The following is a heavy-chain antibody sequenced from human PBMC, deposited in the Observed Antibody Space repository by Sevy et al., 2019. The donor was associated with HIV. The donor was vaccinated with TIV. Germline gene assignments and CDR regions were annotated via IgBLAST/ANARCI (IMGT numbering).Heavy chain of an antibody. Sequence: GGSLRLSCAASGFTFSSYWMSWVRQAPGKGLEWVATINQDGSETFYVDSVKGRFTISRHNPRKSLYLQMNSLSAEDTAVYYCARLCDGSADYWGQGTLVTVSS. J-gene: IGHJ4*02. CDR3: ARLCDGSADY. V-gene: IGHV3-7*01. CDR1: GFTFSSYW. CDR2: INQDGSET. D-gene: IGHD3-10*01.